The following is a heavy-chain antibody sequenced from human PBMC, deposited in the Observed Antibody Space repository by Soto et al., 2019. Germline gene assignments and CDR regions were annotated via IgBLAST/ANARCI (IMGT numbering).Heavy chain of an antibody. D-gene: IGHD2-21*02. CDR1: GDTFSSYA. CDR3: ARLRYCGYDCDNKHYYGKDV. V-gene: IGHV1-69*08. J-gene: IGHJ6*02. CDR2: VIPVIGTT. Sequence: QVQLVQSGAEVKKPGSSVKVSCRASGDTFSSYAVNWVRQALGRGLEWMGRVIPVIGTTDYAQKFRGRVTMTADKSRITVYMELSSLRSDDTAVYYFARLRYCGYDCDNKHYYGKDVWGQGTTFTV.